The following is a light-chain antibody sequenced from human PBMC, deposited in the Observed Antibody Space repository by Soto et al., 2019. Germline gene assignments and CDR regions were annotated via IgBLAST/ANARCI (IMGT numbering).Light chain of an antibody. CDR2: GAS. Sequence: EIVLTQSPGTLSLSPGERATLSCRASQSVSSSYLAWYQQKPGQAPRLLIYGASNRATGIPARFSGSGSGTEFTLTISSLQSEDFAVYYCQQYNNWPLFGQGTKVDIK. V-gene: IGKV3D-15*01. CDR1: QSVSSSY. CDR3: QQYNNWPL. J-gene: IGKJ1*01.